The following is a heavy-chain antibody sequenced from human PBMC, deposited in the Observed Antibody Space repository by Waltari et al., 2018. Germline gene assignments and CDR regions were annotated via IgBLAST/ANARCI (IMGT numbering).Heavy chain of an antibody. CDR2: IKGNGGEE. Sequence: EVQLVESGGALVQPGGSLIVSCAASGFHFSNSWLSWVRQAPGKGLGWVANIKGNGGEEYYVDSVKGRFTISRDNAKNSLYLQMNSLRAEDTALYYCAREDGGDAFDIWGQGTMVTVSS. CDR3: AREDGGDAFDI. CDR1: GFHFSNSW. J-gene: IGHJ3*02. V-gene: IGHV3-7*01.